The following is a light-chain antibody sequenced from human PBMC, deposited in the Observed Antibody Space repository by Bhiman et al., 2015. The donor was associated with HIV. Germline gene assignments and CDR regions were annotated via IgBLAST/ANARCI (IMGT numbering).Light chain of an antibody. CDR3: SSLTSSITYV. Sequence: QSALTQPRSVSGSPGQSVTISCTGTSSNVGAYNYVSWYQQHPGKTPRLMIYDVNMRPSGVPDRFSGSKSGNTASLTISGLQAEDEADYYCSSLTSSITYVFGTGTNVTVL. V-gene: IGLV2-11*01. CDR2: DVN. J-gene: IGLJ1*01. CDR1: SSNVGAYNY.